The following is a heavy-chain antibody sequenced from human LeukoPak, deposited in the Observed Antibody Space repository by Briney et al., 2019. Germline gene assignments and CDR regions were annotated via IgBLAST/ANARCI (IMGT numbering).Heavy chain of an antibody. D-gene: IGHD6-19*01. Sequence: SETLSLTCNVSGGSIGGHTFYWDWIRQPPGKGLEWIATIYYNGNTFYNPSLKSRVAISIDMSKSQFSLHLSSVTAADTAIYYCARLTALAVHRGAFDIWGPGTMVTVSS. CDR1: GGSIGGHTFY. V-gene: IGHV4-39*01. J-gene: IGHJ3*02. CDR2: IYYNGNT. CDR3: ARLTALAVHRGAFDI.